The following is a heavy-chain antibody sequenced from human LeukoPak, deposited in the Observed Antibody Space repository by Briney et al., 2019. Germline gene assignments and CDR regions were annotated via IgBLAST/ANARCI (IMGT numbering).Heavy chain of an antibody. CDR1: RFTFSSYT. J-gene: IGHJ4*02. CDR3: AKDLKWALLPYYFDY. Sequence: PGGSLRLSCAASRFTFSSYTMNWVRQAPGKGLEWVSAIRGGGGRTYYADSVKGRFTISRDNSKNTLYLQMNSLRAEDTAVYYCAKDLKWALLPYYFDYWGQGTLVTVSS. D-gene: IGHD1-26*01. CDR2: IRGGGGRT. V-gene: IGHV3-23*01.